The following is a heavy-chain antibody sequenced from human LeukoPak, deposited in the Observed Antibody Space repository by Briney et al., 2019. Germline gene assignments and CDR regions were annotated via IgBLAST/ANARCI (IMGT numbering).Heavy chain of an antibody. V-gene: IGHV3-23*01. J-gene: IGHJ4*02. Sequence: GGSLRLSCAASGFTFSSYAMSWVRQAPGKGLEWVSAISGSGGSTYYADSVKGRFTISRDNAKNTLYLQMNSLRAEDTAVYYCASYNWNFLNDYWGQGTLVTVSS. CDR1: GFTFSSYA. CDR3: ASYNWNFLNDY. CDR2: ISGSGGST. D-gene: IGHD1-7*01.